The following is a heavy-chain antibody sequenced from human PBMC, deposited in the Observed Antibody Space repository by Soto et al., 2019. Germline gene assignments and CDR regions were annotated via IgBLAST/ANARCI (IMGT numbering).Heavy chain of an antibody. Sequence: ASVKVSCKAAGGTFSSYGISWVRQAPGQGLEWMGGIIPMFGTATHTQNFQGRLTITADESTSTAYMELSSLRSEDTAVYFCARYVGVTTLSYLDYWGQGTLVTVSS. V-gene: IGHV1-69*13. D-gene: IGHD1-26*01. CDR3: ARYVGVTTLSYLDY. CDR2: IIPMFGTA. CDR1: GGTFSSYG. J-gene: IGHJ4*02.